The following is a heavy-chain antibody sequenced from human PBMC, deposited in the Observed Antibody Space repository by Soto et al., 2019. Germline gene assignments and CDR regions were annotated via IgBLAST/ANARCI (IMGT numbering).Heavy chain of an antibody. J-gene: IGHJ6*03. V-gene: IGHV3-30*18. Sequence: QVQLVESGGGVVQPGRSLRLSCAASGFTFSSYGMHWVRQAPGKGLEWVAVISSDGSNKYYADSVKGRFTISRDNSKNTLYLQMNSLRAEDTAVYYCAKASSTSYAYYYYYMDVWGKGTTVTVSS. CDR2: ISSDGSNK. CDR1: GFTFSSYG. CDR3: AKASSTSYAYYYYYMDV. D-gene: IGHD2-2*01.